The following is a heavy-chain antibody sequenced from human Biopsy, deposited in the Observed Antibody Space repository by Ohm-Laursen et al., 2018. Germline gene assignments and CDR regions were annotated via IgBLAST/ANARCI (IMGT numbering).Heavy chain of an antibody. V-gene: IGHV1-69*06. D-gene: IGHD3-3*01. CDR2: IIPIFNTP. CDR3: ARSFGVVINFEHNWFDP. Sequence: GSSVKVSCKVSGDRFSNYPISWVRQAPGQGLEWMGGIIPIFNTPKYAQRFQGRVTITAGKSTSTADMELSSLRSDDTAVYYCARSFGVVINFEHNWFDPWGQGTLVTVSS. J-gene: IGHJ5*02. CDR1: GDRFSNYP.